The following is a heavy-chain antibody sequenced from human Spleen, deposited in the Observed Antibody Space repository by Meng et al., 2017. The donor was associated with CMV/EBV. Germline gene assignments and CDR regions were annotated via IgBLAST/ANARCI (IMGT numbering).Heavy chain of an antibody. CDR1: GFTFSSYA. V-gene: IGHV3-30*04. D-gene: IGHD3-3*01. CDR3: ARDSPDYDIWSGYPTNWFDP. J-gene: IGHJ5*02. CDR2: ISYDGSNK. Sequence: GESLKISCAASGFTFSSYAMHWVRQAPGKGLEWVAVISYDGSNKYYVDSVKGRFTISRDNSKNTLYLQMDSLRAEDTAVYYCARDSPDYDIWSGYPTNWFDPWGQGTLVTVSS.